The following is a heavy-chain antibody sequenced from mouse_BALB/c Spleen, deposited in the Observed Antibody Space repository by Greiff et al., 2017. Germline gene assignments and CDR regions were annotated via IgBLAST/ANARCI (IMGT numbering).Heavy chain of an antibody. CDR1: GFTFSSYA. CDR2: ISSGGST. J-gene: IGHJ4*01. V-gene: IGHV5-6-5*01. Sequence: EVKLMESGGGLVKPGGSLKLSCAASGFTFSSYAMSWVRQSPEKKLEWVASISSGGSTYYPASVKGRFTISRDNSRNNLYLQMSSLRSEDTAMYYCANQRLRDYYAMDYWGQGTSVTVSS. CDR3: ANQRLRDYYAMDY. D-gene: IGHD1-2*01.